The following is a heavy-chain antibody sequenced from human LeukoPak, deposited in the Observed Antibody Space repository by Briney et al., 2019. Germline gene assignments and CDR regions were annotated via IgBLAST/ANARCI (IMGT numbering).Heavy chain of an antibody. D-gene: IGHD3-10*01. J-gene: IGHJ4*02. CDR3: ARDGIWGGSGSYYNVFDY. V-gene: IGHV1-69*13. CDR2: IIPIFGTA. CDR1: GGTFSSYA. Sequence: SVNVSCKASGGTFSSYAISWVRQAPGQGLEWMGGIIPIFGTANYAQKFQGRVTITADESTSTAYMELSSLRSGDTAVYYCARDGIWGGSGSYYNVFDYWGQGTLVTVSS.